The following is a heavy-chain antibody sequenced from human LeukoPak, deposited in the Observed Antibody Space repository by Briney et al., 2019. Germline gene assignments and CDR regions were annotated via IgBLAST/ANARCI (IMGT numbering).Heavy chain of an antibody. CDR1: GFTLSDYY. J-gene: IGHJ4*02. V-gene: IGHV3-23*01. CDR2: ISGSGGST. CDR3: AKDLFVVVVAATVFDY. D-gene: IGHD2-15*01. Sequence: GGSLRLSCAASGFTLSDYYMSWIRQAPGKGLEWVSAISGSGGSTYYADSVKGRFTISRDNSKNTLYLQMNSLRAEDTAVYYCAKDLFVVVVAATVFDYWGQGTLVTVSS.